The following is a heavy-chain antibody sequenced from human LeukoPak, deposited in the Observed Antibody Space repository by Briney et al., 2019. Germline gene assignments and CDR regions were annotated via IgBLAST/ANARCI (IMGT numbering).Heavy chain of an antibody. V-gene: IGHV3-74*01. D-gene: IGHD4-11*01. J-gene: IGHJ5*02. CDR1: GFNLRYYW. CDR2: LGTDGTYT. Sequence: PGGSLRLSCAASGFNLRYYWMHWVRQAPGKGLVWVSRLGTDGTYTNYADSVKGRFTISRYNAKNTLYLQMDSLRAEDTAFYYCVRDPSNSGNWFDLWGQGTLVTVSS. CDR3: VRDPSNSGNWFDL.